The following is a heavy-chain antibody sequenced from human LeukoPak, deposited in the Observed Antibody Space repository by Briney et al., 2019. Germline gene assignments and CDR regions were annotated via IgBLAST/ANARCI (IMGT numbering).Heavy chain of an antibody. V-gene: IGHV4-4*07. J-gene: IGHJ6*02. CDR3: ARDCSHPHYYYYGMDV. D-gene: IGHD2-15*01. CDR2: IYTSGST. Sequence: SETLSLTCTVSGGSISSYYWSWIRQPAGAGLEWIGRIYTSGSTNYNPSLKSRVTMSVDTSKNQFSLKLSSVTAADTAVYYCARDCSHPHYYYYGMDVWGQGTTVTVSS. CDR1: GGSISSYY.